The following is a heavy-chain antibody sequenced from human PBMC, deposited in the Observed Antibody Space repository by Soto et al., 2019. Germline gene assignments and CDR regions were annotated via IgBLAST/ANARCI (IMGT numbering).Heavy chain of an antibody. J-gene: IGHJ5*02. V-gene: IGHV3-48*02. CDR1: GFTFSSYS. CDR2: ISSSSSTI. D-gene: IGHD5-18*01. Sequence: PGGSLRLSCAASGFTFSSYSMNWVRQAPGKGLEWVSYISSSSSTIYYADSVKGRFTISRDNAKNSLYMQMNSLRDEDTVVYYCASEIAGGGYSYGYSRGWFDPWGQGTLVTVSS. CDR3: ASEIAGGGYSYGYSRGWFDP.